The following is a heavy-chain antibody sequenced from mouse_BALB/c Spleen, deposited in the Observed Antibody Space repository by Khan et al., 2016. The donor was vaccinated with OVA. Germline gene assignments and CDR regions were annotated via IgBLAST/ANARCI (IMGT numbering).Heavy chain of an antibody. J-gene: IGHJ3*01. CDR3: ATRDGNPFAF. D-gene: IGHD2-1*01. CDR2: IDPPNDDS. Sequence: VQLQQSGAELVKPGASVKLSCSASGFNIKGTYIHWMKQRPEQGLEWIGRIDPPNDDSKYGPKFQAKATLTADTSSNTAYLQLSSLTSEDTAVYDSATRDGNPFAFWGQGTLVSVSA. CDR1: GFNIKGTY. V-gene: IGHV14-3*02.